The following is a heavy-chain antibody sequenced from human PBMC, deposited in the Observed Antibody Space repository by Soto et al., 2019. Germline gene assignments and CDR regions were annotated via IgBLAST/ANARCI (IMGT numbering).Heavy chain of an antibody. CDR3: AKAFGTYYFDY. J-gene: IGHJ4*01. CDR1: GFTFISYA. Sequence: GGSLRLSCVGSGFTFISYAMRWVRQAPGKGLEWVSAIGSSGANTYYADSVKGRFTISRDNSKNTVYLQMNSLRAEDTAVYYCAKAFGTYYFDYWGQGTVVTVS. D-gene: IGHD3-10*01. CDR2: IGSSGANT. V-gene: IGHV3-23*01.